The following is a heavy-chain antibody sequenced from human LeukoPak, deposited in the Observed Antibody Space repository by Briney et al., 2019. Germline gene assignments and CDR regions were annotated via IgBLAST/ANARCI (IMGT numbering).Heavy chain of an antibody. CDR1: GGSISSGYY. Sequence: SETLSLTCTVSGGSISSGYYWGWIRQPPGKGLEWIGSIYHSGSTYYNPSLKSRVTISVDTSKNQFSLKLSSVTAADTAVYYCARDGDYYDILTGYYAYYYYGMDVWGQGTLVTVSS. CDR3: ARDGDYYDILTGYYAYYYYGMDV. V-gene: IGHV4-38-2*02. D-gene: IGHD3-9*01. J-gene: IGHJ6*02. CDR2: IYHSGST.